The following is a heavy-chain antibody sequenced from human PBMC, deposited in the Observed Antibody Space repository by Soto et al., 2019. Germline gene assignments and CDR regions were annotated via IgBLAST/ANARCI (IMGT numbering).Heavy chain of an antibody. CDR2: IWYDGSNK. J-gene: IGHJ4*02. Sequence: QVQLVESGGGVVQPGRSLRLSCAASGFTFSSYGMHWVRQAPGKGLEWVAVIWYDGSNKYYADSVKGRFTISRDNSKNTLYLQMNSLRAEDTAVYYCARAYYDFWTRGGYFDYWGQGTLVTVSS. V-gene: IGHV3-33*01. CDR1: GFTFSSYG. CDR3: ARAYYDFWTRGGYFDY. D-gene: IGHD3-3*01.